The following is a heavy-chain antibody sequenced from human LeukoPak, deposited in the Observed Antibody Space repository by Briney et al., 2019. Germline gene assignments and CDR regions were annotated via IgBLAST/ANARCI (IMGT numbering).Heavy chain of an antibody. CDR3: ARGGYISY. CDR1: GFTFSSYE. Sequence: GGSLRLSCAASGFTFSSYEMNWVRQAPGKGLEWVSYINSGCSTIYYADSVKGRFTISRDNAKNSLYLQMNSLRAEDTAVYYCARGGYISYWGQGTLVTVSS. J-gene: IGHJ4*02. V-gene: IGHV3-48*03. D-gene: IGHD5-24*01. CDR2: INSGCSTI.